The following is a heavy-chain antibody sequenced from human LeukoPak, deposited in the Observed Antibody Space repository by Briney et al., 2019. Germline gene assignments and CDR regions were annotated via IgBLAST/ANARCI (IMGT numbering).Heavy chain of an antibody. CDR3: ARDSGFFAS. CDR2: IYSSGST. J-gene: IGHJ4*02. V-gene: IGHV4-4*07. CDR1: GGFVSSYY. D-gene: IGHD3-10*01. Sequence: SETLSLTCTVSGGFVSSYYWSWIRQPAGKGLEWIGRIYSSGSTTYNPSLKSRVTMSVDTSKSQFSLKLNSVTAADTAVYYCARDSGFFASWGQGTLVTVSA.